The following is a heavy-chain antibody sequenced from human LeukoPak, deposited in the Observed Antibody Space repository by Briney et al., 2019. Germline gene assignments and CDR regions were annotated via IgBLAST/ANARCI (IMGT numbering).Heavy chain of an antibody. V-gene: IGHV3-23*01. Sequence: GGSLRLSCAASGFTFSSYAMSWVRQAPGKGLEWVSAISGSGGSTYYADSVKGRFTISRDSSKNTLYLQMNSLKAEDTAVYYCAKLLRLTTGIDYWGQGTLVTVSS. CDR2: ISGSGGST. D-gene: IGHD4-17*01. CDR1: GFTFSSYA. J-gene: IGHJ4*02. CDR3: AKLLRLTTGIDY.